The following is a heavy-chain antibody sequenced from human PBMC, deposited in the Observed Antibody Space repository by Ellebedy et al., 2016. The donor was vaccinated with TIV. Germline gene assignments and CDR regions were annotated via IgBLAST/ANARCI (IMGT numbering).Heavy chain of an antibody. J-gene: IGHJ4*02. CDR3: VKGMYRSSPDDY. V-gene: IGHV3-23*01. Sequence: GGSLRLSCAASGLTFSTYPMTWVRRAPGKGLEWVSAISGSGDSTYYADSVKGRFTISRDNFKNTLYLQMNSLRAEDTAVYYCVKGMYRSSPDDYWGQGTLVTVSS. CDR1: GLTFSTYP. D-gene: IGHD6-6*01. CDR2: ISGSGDST.